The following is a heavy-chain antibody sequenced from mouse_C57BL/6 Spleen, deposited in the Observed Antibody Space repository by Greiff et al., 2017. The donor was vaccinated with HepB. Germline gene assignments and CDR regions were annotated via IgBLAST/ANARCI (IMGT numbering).Heavy chain of an antibody. J-gene: IGHJ2*01. D-gene: IGHD1-1*01. Sequence: VKLQQPGAELVRPGSSVKLSCKASGYTFTSYWMDWVKQRPGQGLEWIGNIYPSDSETHYNQKFKDKATLTVDKSSSTAYMQLSSLTSEDSAVYYCARHSTVVADDYWGQGTTLTVSS. CDR3: ARHSTVVADDY. V-gene: IGHV1-61*01. CDR2: IYPSDSET. CDR1: GYTFTSYW.